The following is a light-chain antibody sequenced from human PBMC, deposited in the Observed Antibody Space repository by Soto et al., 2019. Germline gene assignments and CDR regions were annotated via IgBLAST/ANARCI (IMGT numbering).Light chain of an antibody. CDR3: LQQSSYPPLT. Sequence: DIQVTQSPSSLSASVEDRVTITCRASQGMRNDLGWYQQKPGKAPKRLIYAASSVQSGVPSRFSGSGSGTEFTLPVSSLQPEDFATYYCLQQSSYPPLTFGGGTKVEIK. CDR1: QGMRND. CDR2: AAS. J-gene: IGKJ4*01. V-gene: IGKV1-17*01.